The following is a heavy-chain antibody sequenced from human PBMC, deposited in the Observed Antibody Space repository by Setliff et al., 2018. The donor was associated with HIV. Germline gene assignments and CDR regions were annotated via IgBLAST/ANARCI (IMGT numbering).Heavy chain of an antibody. CDR1: GGSINNYY. Sequence: PSETLSLTCTVSGGSINNYYWSWMRQSPGKGLEWIGYIHSSGPTNYNPSLKSRVSISVDASKNQFSLRLKSVTAADTAVYFCARRILRSAFDFWGHGTLVTVSS. CDR2: IHSSGPT. D-gene: IGHD2-15*01. V-gene: IGHV4-4*09. CDR3: ARRILRSAFDF. J-gene: IGHJ4*01.